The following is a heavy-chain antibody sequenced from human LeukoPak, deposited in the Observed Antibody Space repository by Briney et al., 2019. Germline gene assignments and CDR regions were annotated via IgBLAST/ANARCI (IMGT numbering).Heavy chain of an antibody. CDR1: GGSISSSSYY. D-gene: IGHD1-7*01. CDR2: IYYNGST. J-gene: IGHJ5*02. V-gene: IGHV4-39*01. Sequence: SETLSLTCTVSGGSISSSSYYWGWLRQPPGKGVEWIVRIYYNGSTYYNPSLKSRVTISVDTSKNQFSLKLSSVTAADTAVYYCARQVVNLRSAWGQGTLVTVSS. CDR3: ARQVVNLRSA.